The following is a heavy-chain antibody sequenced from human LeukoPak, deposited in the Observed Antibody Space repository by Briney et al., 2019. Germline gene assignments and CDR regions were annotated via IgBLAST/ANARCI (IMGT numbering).Heavy chain of an antibody. V-gene: IGHV4-39*07. Sequence: SETLSLTCTVSGGSISSSSYYWGWIRQPPGKGLEWIGSIYYSGSTYYNPSLKSRVTISVDTSKNQFSLKLSSVTAADTAVYYCAREVSSSWYVYWFDPWGQGTLVTVSS. J-gene: IGHJ5*02. CDR2: IYYSGST. D-gene: IGHD6-13*01. CDR1: GGSISSSSYY. CDR3: AREVSSSWYVYWFDP.